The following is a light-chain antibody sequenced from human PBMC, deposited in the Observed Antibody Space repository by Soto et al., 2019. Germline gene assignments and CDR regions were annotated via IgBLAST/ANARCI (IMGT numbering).Light chain of an antibody. CDR1: QSVSSH. Sequence: EIVLTQSPATLSLSPGERATLSCRASQSVSSHLGWYQQQPGQAPRLLIYDASNRATGIPARFSGSGSGTDFTLTISNLEPEDFAVYYCHQRSNWPLTFGGGTKVDIK. CDR3: HQRSNWPLT. CDR2: DAS. J-gene: IGKJ4*01. V-gene: IGKV3-11*01.